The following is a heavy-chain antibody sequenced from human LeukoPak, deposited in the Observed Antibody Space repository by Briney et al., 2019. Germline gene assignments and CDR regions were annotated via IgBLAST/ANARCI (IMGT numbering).Heavy chain of an antibody. CDR3: ARTTIAVAGPYFDF. J-gene: IGHJ4*02. Sequence: SETLSLTCAVYGGSFSGYYWSWIRQPPGKGLEWIGSIYYSGKNYYNPSLKSRVTISVDTSKNRFSLNLNSVTAADTAVYYCARTTIAVAGPYFDFWGQGTLVTASS. V-gene: IGHV4-34*01. CDR2: IYYSGKN. CDR1: GGSFSGYY. D-gene: IGHD6-19*01.